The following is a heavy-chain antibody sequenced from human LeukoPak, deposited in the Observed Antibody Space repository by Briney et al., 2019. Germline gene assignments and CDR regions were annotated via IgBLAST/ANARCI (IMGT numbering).Heavy chain of an antibody. J-gene: IGHJ4*02. Sequence: ASVKVSCKASGFAFTSYGFTWVRQAPGQGLEWMGWISANDGKIHYSERHQGRITMTTDTGTSTAYMELRSLRSEDTAVYYCARPATSGYGSTWYNYWGQGTLVTVSS. CDR3: ARPATSGYGSTWYNY. CDR2: ISANDGKI. V-gene: IGHV1-18*01. CDR1: GFAFTSYG. D-gene: IGHD6-13*01.